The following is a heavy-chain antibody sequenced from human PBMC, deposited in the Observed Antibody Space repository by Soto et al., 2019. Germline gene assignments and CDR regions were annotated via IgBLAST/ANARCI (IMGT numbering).Heavy chain of an antibody. V-gene: IGHV1-3*01. CDR3: ARERGYSSPSGQGQGMDV. J-gene: IGHJ6*02. CDR1: GYTFTSYA. CDR2: INAGNGNT. D-gene: IGHD6-6*01. Sequence: AASVKVSCKASGYTFTSYAMHWVRQAPGQRLEWMGWINAGNGNTKYSQKFQGRVTITRDTSASTAYMELSSLRSEETAVYYCARERGYSSPSGQGQGMDVWGQGTTVTVSS.